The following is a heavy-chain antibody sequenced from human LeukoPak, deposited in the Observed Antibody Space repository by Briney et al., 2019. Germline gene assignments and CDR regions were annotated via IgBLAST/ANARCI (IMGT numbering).Heavy chain of an antibody. CDR2: ISWNSGSI. J-gene: IGHJ4*02. V-gene: IGHV3-9*01. CDR1: GFTFDDYA. Sequence: GRSLRLSCATSGFTFDDYAMHWVRQAPGKGLEWVSGISWNSGSIDYADSVKGRFTISRDNAKNSLYLQMNSLRAEDTAVYYCARGDSSSWYENTGYYFDYWGQGTLVTVSS. CDR3: ARGDSSSWYENTGYYFDY. D-gene: IGHD6-13*01.